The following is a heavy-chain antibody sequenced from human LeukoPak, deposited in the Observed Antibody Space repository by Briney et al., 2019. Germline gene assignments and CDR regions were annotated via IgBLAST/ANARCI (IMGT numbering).Heavy chain of an antibody. CDR3: ARRSMLGSGSERHHDAFDI. Sequence: SQTLSLTCTVSGGSISSGGYYWSWIRQHPGKGLEWIGYIYYSGSTYYNPSLKSRVTISVDTSKNQFSLKLSSVTAADTAVYYCARRSMLGSGSERHHDAFDIWGQGTMVTVSS. D-gene: IGHD3-10*01. CDR2: IYYSGST. CDR1: GGSISSGGYY. V-gene: IGHV4-31*03. J-gene: IGHJ3*02.